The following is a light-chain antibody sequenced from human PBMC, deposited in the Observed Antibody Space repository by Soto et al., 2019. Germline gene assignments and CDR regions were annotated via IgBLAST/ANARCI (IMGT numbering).Light chain of an antibody. CDR3: QAYDYSLTAFV. J-gene: IGLJ3*02. Sequence: QSVLTQPRSVSGSPGQSVTISCSGTSSDVGGYEYVSWYQQLPGAAPKLVIFGNRNRPSGVPERFSGSKSGTSASLAITGLQAEDEADYYCQAYDYSLTAFVFGGGTKVTVL. CDR1: SSDVGGYEY. V-gene: IGLV2-11*01. CDR2: GNR.